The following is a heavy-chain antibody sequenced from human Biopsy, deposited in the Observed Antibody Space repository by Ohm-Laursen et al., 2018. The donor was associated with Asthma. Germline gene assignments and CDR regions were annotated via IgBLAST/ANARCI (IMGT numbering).Heavy chain of an antibody. V-gene: IGHV3-66*02. J-gene: IGHJ4*02. D-gene: IGHD6-19*01. CDR3: ARGGVAGTHIED. Sequence: SLRLSCAASGFAVSRDYMFWVRQAPGKGLEWVSVIYSGGTSHTADSVRGRFTISRDNSKNTLSLQMNSLTAEDTAVYYCARGGVAGTHIEDWGQGTLVTVSS. CDR2: IYSGGTS. CDR1: GFAVSRDY.